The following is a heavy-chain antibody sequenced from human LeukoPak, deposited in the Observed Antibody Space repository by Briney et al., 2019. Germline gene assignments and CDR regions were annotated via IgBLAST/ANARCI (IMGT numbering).Heavy chain of an antibody. D-gene: IGHD5-24*01. CDR3: TRVGYIDEGIDY. Sequence: GGSLRLSCAASGFTFSTYSMNWVRQAPGKGLEWVSYISSSSSTINYADSVKGRFTISRDNAKNSLYLQMNSLRAEDTAIYYCTRVGYIDEGIDYWGQGTLVTVSS. CDR1: GFTFSTYS. CDR2: ISSSSSTI. J-gene: IGHJ4*02. V-gene: IGHV3-48*04.